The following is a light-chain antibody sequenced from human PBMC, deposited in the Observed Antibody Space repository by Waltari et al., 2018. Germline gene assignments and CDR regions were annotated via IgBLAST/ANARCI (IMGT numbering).Light chain of an antibody. CDR3: QQYETSYT. CDR1: KSIATW. Sequence: DIQLTQFPTTLSASVGDRVTIHCRASKSIATWLAWYQQTPGNAPKLLIYKASSVESGVPSRFSGSGSGVDFTLTIASLQPDDFATYYCQQYETSYTFGQGTKVEI. CDR2: KAS. J-gene: IGKJ2*01. V-gene: IGKV1-5*03.